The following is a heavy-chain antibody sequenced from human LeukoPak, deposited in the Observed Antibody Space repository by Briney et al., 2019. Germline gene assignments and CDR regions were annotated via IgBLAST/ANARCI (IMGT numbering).Heavy chain of an antibody. CDR2: ISYDGSNK. CDR3: ARDIGWELSTSAHFDY. Sequence: SGGSLRLSCAASGFTFSSYAMHRVRQAPGKGLEWVAVISYDGSNKYYADSVKGRFTISRDNSKNTLYLQMNSLRAEDTAVYYCARDIGWELSTSAHFDYWGQGTLVTVSS. J-gene: IGHJ4*02. V-gene: IGHV3-30-3*01. D-gene: IGHD1-26*01. CDR1: GFTFSSYA.